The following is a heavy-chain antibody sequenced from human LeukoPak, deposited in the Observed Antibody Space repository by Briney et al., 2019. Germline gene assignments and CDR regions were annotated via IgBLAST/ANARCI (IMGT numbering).Heavy chain of an antibody. V-gene: IGHV3-53*01. CDR3: AIAQSWDELFDS. Sequence: GGSLTLSCAASGIAVIGNYMSWVRQPPGKGLEWVSFISINTDTFYADSVRGRFTISRDSSKNTLFLQMNSLRDEDSAVYYCAIAQSWDELFDSWGQGTLVSVSS. J-gene: IGHJ4*02. D-gene: IGHD1-26*01. CDR1: GIAVIGNY. CDR2: ISINTDT.